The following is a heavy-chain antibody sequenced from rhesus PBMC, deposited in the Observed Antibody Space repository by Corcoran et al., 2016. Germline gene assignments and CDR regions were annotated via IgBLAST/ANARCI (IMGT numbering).Heavy chain of an antibody. CDR1: GYSISSGYY. J-gene: IGHJ4*01. Sequence: QVQLQESGPGLVKPSETLSLTCAVSGYSISSGYYWGWIRKHPGKGLEWIGSIYGGRGRTSYNPSLKSRGTISTDTSKTQLSLKLSSVTAADTAVYYCARRLATFTLSYFDYWGQGVLVTVSS. D-gene: IGHD5-36*02. CDR2: IYGGRGRT. CDR3: ARRLATFTLSYFDY. V-gene: IGHV4S7*01.